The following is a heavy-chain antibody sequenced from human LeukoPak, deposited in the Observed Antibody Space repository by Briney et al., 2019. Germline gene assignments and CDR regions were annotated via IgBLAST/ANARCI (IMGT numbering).Heavy chain of an antibody. J-gene: IGHJ4*02. Sequence: GGSLRLSCAASGFTFCSYTMNWVRQAPGKGLEWVSSIRSSGSYIFYADSVKGRFTISRDDAENSLYLQMNSLRAEDTAVYYCARDVQIDCWGQGTLVTVSS. V-gene: IGHV3-21*01. CDR1: GFTFCSYT. CDR2: IRSSGSYI. CDR3: ARDVQIDC.